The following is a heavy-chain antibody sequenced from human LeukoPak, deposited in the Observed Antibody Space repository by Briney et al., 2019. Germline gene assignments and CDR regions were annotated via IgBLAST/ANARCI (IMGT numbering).Heavy chain of an antibody. CDR3: ARGQYGGAFDY. Sequence: SETLSLTCTVSGGSISSYYWSWIRQPPGKGLEWIGYIYYSGSTNYNPSLKSRVTISVDTSKNQLSLKLSSVTAADTAVYYCARGQYGGAFDYWGQGTLVTVSS. J-gene: IGHJ4*02. D-gene: IGHD4-23*01. CDR1: GGSISSYY. CDR2: IYYSGST. V-gene: IGHV4-59*01.